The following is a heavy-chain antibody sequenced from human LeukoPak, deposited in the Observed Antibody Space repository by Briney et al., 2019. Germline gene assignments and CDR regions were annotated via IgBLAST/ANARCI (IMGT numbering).Heavy chain of an antibody. D-gene: IGHD5-24*01. Sequence: SETLSFTCTVSGGSISSYYWSWIRQPPGKGLEWIGYIYYSGSTNYNPSLKSRVTISVDTSKNQFSLKLSSVTAADTAVYYCARHRDGSTFDYWGQGTLVTVSS. J-gene: IGHJ4*02. CDR2: IYYSGST. V-gene: IGHV4-59*01. CDR3: ARHRDGSTFDY. CDR1: GGSISSYY.